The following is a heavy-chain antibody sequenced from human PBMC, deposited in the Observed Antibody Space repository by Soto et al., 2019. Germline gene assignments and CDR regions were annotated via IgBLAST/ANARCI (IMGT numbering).Heavy chain of an antibody. CDR2: ISGPSIYI. CDR1: GFTFSGYS. Sequence: EVQLVESGGGLVKPGGSLRLSCVASGFTFSGYSINWVRQAPGKGLEWVSYISGPSIYIYYADSVKVRFTISRDNAKSAVYLQMSSLRAEDTAVYYCAGGFRNGFNVWGQGTTVSVSS. D-gene: IGHD2-8*01. J-gene: IGHJ6*02. CDR3: AGGFRNGFNV. V-gene: IGHV3-21*01.